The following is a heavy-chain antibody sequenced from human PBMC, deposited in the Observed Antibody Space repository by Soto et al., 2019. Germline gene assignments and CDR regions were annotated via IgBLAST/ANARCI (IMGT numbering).Heavy chain of an antibody. CDR1: GFTFGSYW. Sequence: EVQLVESGGGLVQPGGSLRLSCAASGFTFGSYWMHWVRQAPGKGLVWVSRISPDGTSTSNADSVKGRFTVSRDNAKNTVQLEMDSVRVEDTGGCYCARDGGGLAHWGQGTLVTVSS. CDR3: ARDGGGLAH. CDR2: ISPDGTST. V-gene: IGHV3-74*01. J-gene: IGHJ4*02. D-gene: IGHD3-16*01.